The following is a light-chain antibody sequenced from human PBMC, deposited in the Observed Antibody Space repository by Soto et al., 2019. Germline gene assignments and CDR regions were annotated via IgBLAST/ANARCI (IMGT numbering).Light chain of an antibody. CDR2: GAS. CDR3: QQYNNWPPLT. V-gene: IGKV3-15*01. Sequence: EIVMTQSPATLSVSPGERATLSCRASQRVSSNLAWYQQKPGQAPRLLIYGASTRATGIPARFSGSGSETEFTLTISSLQSEDFAVYYCQQYNNWPPLTFGQGTKVEIK. CDR1: QRVSSN. J-gene: IGKJ1*01.